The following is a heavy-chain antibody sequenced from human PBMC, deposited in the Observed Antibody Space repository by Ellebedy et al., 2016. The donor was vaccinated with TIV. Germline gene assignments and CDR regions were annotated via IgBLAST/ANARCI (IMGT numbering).Heavy chain of an antibody. CDR3: ARSPYYYDSSGYFRYYFDY. Sequence: ASLKVSCXASGYTFTSYYMHWVRQAPGQGFEWMGIINPSGGSTSYAQKFQGRVTMTRDTSTSTVYMELSSLRSEDTAVYYCARSPYYYDSSGYFRYYFDYWGQGTLVTVSS. V-gene: IGHV1-46*01. D-gene: IGHD3-22*01. CDR2: INPSGGST. J-gene: IGHJ4*02. CDR1: GYTFTSYY.